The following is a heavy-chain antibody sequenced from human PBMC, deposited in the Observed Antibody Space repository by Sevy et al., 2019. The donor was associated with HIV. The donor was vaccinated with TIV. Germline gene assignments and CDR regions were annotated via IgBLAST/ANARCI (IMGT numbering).Heavy chain of an antibody. CDR2: IKQDGSET. CDR3: ARATMDNWFDP. D-gene: IGHD3-10*01. J-gene: IGHJ5*02. Sequence: GGSLRLSCAASGFTFSSYWMSWVRQAPGKGLEWVANIKQDGSETYCVDSVKGRVTVSRDNAKNSLYLQMNSLRAEDTAVYYCARATMDNWFDPWGQGTLVTVSS. V-gene: IGHV3-7*01. CDR1: GFTFSSYW.